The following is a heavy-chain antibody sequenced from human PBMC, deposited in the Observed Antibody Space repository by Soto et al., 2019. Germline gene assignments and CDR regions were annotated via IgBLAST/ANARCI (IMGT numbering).Heavy chain of an antibody. J-gene: IGHJ6*02. CDR3: ASVPPVRGTYFKDCYGMVV. V-gene: IGHV4-30-4*01. Sequence: QVQFQESGPGLVKPSQNLSLSCTLSGASIRSGNYYWGWIRHSPGKGLEWIAYIKYRVSNYWNQSLRGRITMSVDTWKNQFSLKLRSVTAADTAVYYCASVPPVRGTYFKDCYGMVVWGQGTTVTVSS. CDR1: GASIRSGNYY. D-gene: IGHD3-10*01. CDR2: IKYRVSN.